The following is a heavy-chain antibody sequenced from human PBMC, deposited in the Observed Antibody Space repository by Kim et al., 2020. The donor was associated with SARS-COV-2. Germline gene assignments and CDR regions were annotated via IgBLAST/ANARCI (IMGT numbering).Heavy chain of an antibody. J-gene: IGHJ6*02. V-gene: IGHV5-51*01. Sequence: GESLKISCQGSGYTFGNYWIVWVRQMPGKALEWIGTIYPEDSETKNSPSFEGQVSLSADTSISTAYLQWSSLGASDTAVYFCARQGPPQSDGYYYYALDLWGQGTTVTVSS. CDR3: ARQGPPQSDGYYYYALDL. CDR2: IYPEDSET. CDR1: GYTFGNYW.